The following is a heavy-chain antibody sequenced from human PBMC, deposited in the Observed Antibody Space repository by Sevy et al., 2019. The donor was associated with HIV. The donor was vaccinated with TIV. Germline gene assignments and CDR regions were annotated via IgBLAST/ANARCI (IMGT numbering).Heavy chain of an antibody. J-gene: IGHJ6*02. D-gene: IGHD2-15*01. CDR2: ISGSGRFT. CDR1: EFTFSSYA. Sequence: GGSLRLSCSASEFTFSSYAMSWVRQAPGKGLEWVSSISGSGRFTYYADFVEGRSIISTDNSKNTLSVQMNSLRAEDTAVYYCAKGFCSGATCPRDYYYYGMDVWGQGTTVTVSS. V-gene: IGHV3-23*01. CDR3: AKGFCSGATCPRDYYYYGMDV.